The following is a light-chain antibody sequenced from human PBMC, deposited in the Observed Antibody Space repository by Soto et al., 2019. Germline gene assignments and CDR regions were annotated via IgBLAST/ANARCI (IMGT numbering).Light chain of an antibody. CDR3: AKWDDSLRVYV. J-gene: IGLJ1*01. V-gene: IGLV1-47*01. CDR2: RND. Sequence: QSVLPQPPSASGTPGQRVTISCSTTNSRSGSNYVYWYQQLPGAAPKLFIYRNDQRPSGVPDRFSASKSGTSASLAISGLRSEDEADYFCAKWDDSLRVYVFGSGTKLTVL. CDR1: NSRSGSNY.